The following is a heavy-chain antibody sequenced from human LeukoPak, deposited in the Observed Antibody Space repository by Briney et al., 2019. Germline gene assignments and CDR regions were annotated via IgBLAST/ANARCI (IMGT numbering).Heavy chain of an antibody. D-gene: IGHD6-19*01. Sequence: GGSLNLSCAALKFGFTTLPRGWSAQAPGRGLEWVSGISGSGTRTYYADSVKGRFTISRDNSKNTLYLQMNSLRAEDTAVYDCAKDKWMVGDAFDIWGQGTMVTVSS. V-gene: IGHV3-23*01. CDR2: ISGSGTRT. J-gene: IGHJ3*02. CDR3: AKDKWMVGDAFDI. CDR1: KFGFTTLP.